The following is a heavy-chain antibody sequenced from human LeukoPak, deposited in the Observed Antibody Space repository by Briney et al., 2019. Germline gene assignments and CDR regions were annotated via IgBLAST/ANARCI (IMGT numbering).Heavy chain of an antibody. CDR2: IYHSGST. CDR1: GYSISSGYY. J-gene: IGHJ4*02. V-gene: IGHV4-38-2*02. D-gene: IGHD1-7*01. CDR3: ARLGPGTTDY. Sequence: SETLSLTCTVSGYSISSGYYWGWIRQPPGKGLEWIGSIYHSGSTYYNPSLKSRVTISVDTSKNQFSLKLSSVTAADTAVYYCARLGPGTTDYWGQGTLVTVSS.